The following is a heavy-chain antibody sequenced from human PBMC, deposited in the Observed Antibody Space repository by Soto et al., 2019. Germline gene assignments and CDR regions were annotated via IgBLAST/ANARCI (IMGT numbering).Heavy chain of an antibody. D-gene: IGHD1-1*01. CDR2: INGGNGNT. J-gene: IGHJ6*02. Sequence: ASVKVSCKASGYSFSTHSMHWVRQAPGQGLEWMGWINGGNGNTKYSQKFRDRVTITRDASASTGYMELSSLRSEDTAVYYCARGKGMEENYYYYGMDVWGQGTTVTVSS. V-gene: IGHV1-3*01. CDR1: GYSFSTHS. CDR3: ARGKGMEENYYYYGMDV.